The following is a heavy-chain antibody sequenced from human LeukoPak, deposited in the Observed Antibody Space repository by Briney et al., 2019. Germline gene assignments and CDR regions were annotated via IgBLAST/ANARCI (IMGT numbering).Heavy chain of an antibody. J-gene: IGHJ4*02. CDR2: ISGSGGST. D-gene: IGHD3-22*01. CDR3: AKDHHDSSGYYLKKGTFDY. V-gene: IGHV3-23*01. CDR1: GFTFSSYA. Sequence: GGSLRLFCAASGFTFSSYAMSWVRQAPGKGLEWVSAISGSGGSTYYADSVKGRFTISRDNSKNTLYLQMNSLRAEDTAVYYCAKDHHDSSGYYLKKGTFDYWGQGTLVTVSS.